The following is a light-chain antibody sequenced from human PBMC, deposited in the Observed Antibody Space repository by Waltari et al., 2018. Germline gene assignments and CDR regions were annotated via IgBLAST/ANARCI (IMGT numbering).Light chain of an antibody. CDR3: CSYAGSSTVK. V-gene: IGLV2-23*01. CDR2: ADS. CDR1: SIDGGSSKL. J-gene: IGLJ2*01. Sequence: QSALTQPASVSGSPGPSTTIPCPGTSIDGGSSKLVSWYQQHPGKAPRLMIYADSNRPSGSSNRFSGSKSGNTASLTISGLQAEDEAAYYCCSYAGSSTVKFGEGTYLTVL.